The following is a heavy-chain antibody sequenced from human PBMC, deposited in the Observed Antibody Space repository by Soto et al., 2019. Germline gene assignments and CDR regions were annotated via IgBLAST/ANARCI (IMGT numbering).Heavy chain of an antibody. CDR2: ISHDGSNN. V-gene: IGHV3-30*18. J-gene: IGHJ4*02. CDR1: GFTFSSYG. CDR3: AKDGPGSVDTAMVRAIDY. D-gene: IGHD5-18*01. Sequence: QVQLVESGGGVVQPGRSLRLSCAASGFTFSSYGMHWVRQAPGKGLECEAVISHDGSNNYYSDSVKGRFTISRDNSKHTLYLQLNSLRDEDTAVYYCAKDGPGSVDTAMVRAIDYWGQGTLVTVSS.